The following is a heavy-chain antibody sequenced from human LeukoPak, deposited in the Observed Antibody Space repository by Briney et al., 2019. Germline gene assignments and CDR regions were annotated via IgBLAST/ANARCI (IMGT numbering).Heavy chain of an antibody. CDR1: GFTFRNYW. Sequence: GGSLRLSCAASGFTFRNYWMHWVRQAPGKGLAWVSRVDSDGTDTIYADSVKGRCTISRDNAKNTVFLLMNSLTVEDTGVYYCARGGYGHGFDIWGQGTVVTVSS. CDR3: ARGGYGHGFDI. D-gene: IGHD5-12*01. CDR2: VDSDGTDT. V-gene: IGHV3-74*01. J-gene: IGHJ3*02.